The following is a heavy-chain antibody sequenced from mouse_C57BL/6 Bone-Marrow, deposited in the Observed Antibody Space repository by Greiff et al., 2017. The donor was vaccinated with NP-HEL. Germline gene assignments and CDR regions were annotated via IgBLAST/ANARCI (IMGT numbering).Heavy chain of an antibody. D-gene: IGHD4-1*01. V-gene: IGHV5-9*01. Sequence: EVMLVESGGGLVKPGGSLKLSCAASGFTFSSYTMSWVRQTPEKRLEWVATISGGGGNTYYPDSVKGRFTISRDNAKNTLYRQMSSLRSEDTALYYCARQGWDAWFAYWGQGTLVTVSA. CDR3: ARQGWDAWFAY. CDR1: GFTFSSYT. J-gene: IGHJ3*01. CDR2: ISGGGGNT.